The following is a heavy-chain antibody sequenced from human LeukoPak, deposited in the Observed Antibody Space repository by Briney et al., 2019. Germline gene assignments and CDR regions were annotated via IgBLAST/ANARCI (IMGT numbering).Heavy chain of an antibody. Sequence: SETLSLTCTVSGGSISSYYWGWIRQPPGKGLEWIGSIYYSGSTYYNPSLKSRVTISVDTSKNQFSLKLSSVTAADTAVYYCARTREDILTGYFNDYWGQGTLVTVSS. D-gene: IGHD3-9*01. CDR3: ARTREDILTGYFNDY. V-gene: IGHV4-39*07. CDR2: IYYSGST. CDR1: GGSISSYY. J-gene: IGHJ4*02.